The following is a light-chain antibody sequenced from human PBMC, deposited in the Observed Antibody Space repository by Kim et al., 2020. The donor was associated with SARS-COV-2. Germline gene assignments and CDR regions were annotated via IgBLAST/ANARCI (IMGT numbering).Light chain of an antibody. CDR3: QSYDSSLSGWV. CDR2: GNI. J-gene: IGLJ3*02. V-gene: IGLV1-40*03. Sequence: RVTMSDTGGSSKIGAGYDVHWYQQLPGTAPKLRIYGNINRPSGVPARFAGSRSGASASLAITGLQADDVADYYCQSYDSSLSGWVFGGGTQLTVL. CDR1: SSKIGAGYD.